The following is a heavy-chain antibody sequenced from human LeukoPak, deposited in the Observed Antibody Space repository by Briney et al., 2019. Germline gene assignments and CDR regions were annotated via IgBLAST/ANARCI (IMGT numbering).Heavy chain of an antibody. Sequence: PSETLSLTCTVSGGSISGWYWSWIRQPPRQGLEWIGNSYGIGYTNYNPSPKSRVTMSIDTSKNHFSLKLTAVTAADTATYYCARETSLAGFASGLGFNYWGQGIRVSVS. CDR2: SYGIGYT. J-gene: IGHJ4*02. CDR1: GGSISGWY. CDR3: ARETSLAGFASGLGFNY. D-gene: IGHD6-19*01. V-gene: IGHV4-59*01.